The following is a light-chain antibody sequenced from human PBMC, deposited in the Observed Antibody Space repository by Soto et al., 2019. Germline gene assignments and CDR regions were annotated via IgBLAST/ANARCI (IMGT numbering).Light chain of an antibody. Sequence: EIVLTQSPGTLSLSPGERATLSCGASQSVSSNFLAWYQQKPGQAPSLLMYGASRRAAGIPERFSGSGSGTDFTLTISRLEPEDFAVYYCQQYSSSPRTFGQVTKVEIK. CDR2: GAS. J-gene: IGKJ1*01. CDR1: QSVSSNF. CDR3: QQYSSSPRT. V-gene: IGKV3-20*01.